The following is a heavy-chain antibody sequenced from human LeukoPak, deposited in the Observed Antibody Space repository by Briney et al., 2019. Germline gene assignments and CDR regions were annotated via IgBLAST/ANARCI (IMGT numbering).Heavy chain of an antibody. CDR3: ARDLSEDLGYYYYYMDV. V-gene: IGHV1-2*02. CDR1: GYTLTGYY. D-gene: IGHD1-14*01. CDR2: INPNSGGT. J-gene: IGHJ6*03. Sequence: ASVKVSCKASGYTLTGYYMHWVRQAPGQGLEWKGSINPNSGGTNYAQKFQGRVTMTRDTSISTAYMELSRLRSDDTAVYYCARDLSEDLGYYYYYMDVWGKGTTVTVSS.